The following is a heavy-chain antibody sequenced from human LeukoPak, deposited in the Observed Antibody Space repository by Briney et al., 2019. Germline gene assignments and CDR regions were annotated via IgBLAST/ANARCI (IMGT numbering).Heavy chain of an antibody. J-gene: IGHJ4*02. CDR1: GFTFDDYA. CDR2: INWNGGST. Sequence: PGGSLRLSCAASGFTFDDYAMSWVRQALGKGLEWVSGINWNGGSTDYADSVKGRFTISRDNAKNSLYLQMNSLRAEDTALYYCARGRKIYSNSVFDYWGQGTLVTVSS. V-gene: IGHV3-20*04. D-gene: IGHD4-11*01. CDR3: ARGRKIYSNSVFDY.